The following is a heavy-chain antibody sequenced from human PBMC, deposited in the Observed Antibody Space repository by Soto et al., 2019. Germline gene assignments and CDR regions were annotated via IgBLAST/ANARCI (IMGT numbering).Heavy chain of an antibody. D-gene: IGHD5-12*01. Sequence: QVQLVESGGGVVQPGGSLRLSCAPSGFIFSSYGMHWVRQAPGKGLEWVAVIKYDGSNKYYADSVKGRFTISRDNSKNKLYLALNTLRAEDTAGYYCARVKQGRGGYDSPFDYWGHGPRVTVSS. CDR3: ARVKQGRGGYDSPFDY. V-gene: IGHV3-33*01. CDR2: IKYDGSNK. CDR1: GFIFSSYG. J-gene: IGHJ4*01.